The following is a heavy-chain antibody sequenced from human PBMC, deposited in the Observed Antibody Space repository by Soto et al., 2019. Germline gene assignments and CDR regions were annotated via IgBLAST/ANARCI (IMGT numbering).Heavy chain of an antibody. J-gene: IGHJ4*02. V-gene: IGHV1-69*01. CDR2: IIPIFGTA. CDR1: GGTFRSYA. Sequence: QVQLVQSGAEVKKPGSSVKVSCKASGGTFRSYAISWVRQAPGQGLEWMGGIIPIFGTANYAQKFQGRVTITADESTSTAYMELSSLRSEDTAVYYCARGYYYGSGSYYPPDYWGQGTLVTVSS. CDR3: ARGYYYGSGSYYPPDY. D-gene: IGHD3-10*01.